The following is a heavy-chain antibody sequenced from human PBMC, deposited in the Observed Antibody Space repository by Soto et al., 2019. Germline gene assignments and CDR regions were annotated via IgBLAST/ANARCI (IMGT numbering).Heavy chain of an antibody. CDR1: GYTFTSYG. Sequence: ASVKVSCKASGYTFTSYGISWVRQAPGQGLEWMGWISAYNGNTNYAQKLQGRVTMTTDTSTSTAYMELRSLRSDDTAVYYCAREALGDYVWGSYRSNYYSYYGMDVWGQGTTVTVSS. V-gene: IGHV1-18*01. J-gene: IGHJ6*02. CDR3: AREALGDYVWGSYRSNYYSYYGMDV. CDR2: ISAYNGNT. D-gene: IGHD3-16*02.